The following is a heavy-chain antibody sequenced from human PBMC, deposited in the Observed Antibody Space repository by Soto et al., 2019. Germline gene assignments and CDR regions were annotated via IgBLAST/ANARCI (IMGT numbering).Heavy chain of an antibody. Sequence: SVKVSFKASGGTFSIYSIIGCLQAPVQGLEWMGGIIPIFGTANYAQKFQGRVTITADKSTSTAYMELSSLRSEDTAVYYCAPTDIVTDWLDHWGQGTMVTVSS. J-gene: IGHJ5*02. D-gene: IGHD5-18*01. CDR3: APTDIVTDWLDH. CDR1: GGTFSIYS. V-gene: IGHV1-69*06. CDR2: IIPIFGTA.